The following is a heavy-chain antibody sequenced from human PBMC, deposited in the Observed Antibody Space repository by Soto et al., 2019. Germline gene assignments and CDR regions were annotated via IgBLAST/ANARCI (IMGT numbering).Heavy chain of an antibody. CDR1: GYTFTSYG. CDR3: ARDLDTAMAPGY. Sequence: ASVKVSCKASGYTFTSYGISWVRQAPGQGLEWMGWISAFNGKTNYAQKLQGRVTMTTDTSTSTAYMELSSLRSEDTAVYYCARDLDTAMAPGYWGQGTLVTVSS. D-gene: IGHD5-18*01. J-gene: IGHJ4*02. CDR2: ISAFNGKT. V-gene: IGHV1-18*01.